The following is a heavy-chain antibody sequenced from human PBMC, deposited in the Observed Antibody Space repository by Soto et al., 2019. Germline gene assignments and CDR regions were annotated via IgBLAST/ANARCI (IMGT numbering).Heavy chain of an antibody. J-gene: IGHJ5*02. CDR2: ISAYNGNT. V-gene: IGHV1-18*01. CDR3: ARDGVIDCSSTSCYGWFDD. CDR1: GYTFTSYG. D-gene: IGHD2-2*01. Sequence: ASVKVSCKASGYTFTSYGISWVRQAPGQGLEWMGWISAYNGNTNYAQKLQGRVTMTTDTSTSTAYMELRSLRSDDTAVYYCARDGVIDCSSTSCYGWFDDWREGTLVTVRS.